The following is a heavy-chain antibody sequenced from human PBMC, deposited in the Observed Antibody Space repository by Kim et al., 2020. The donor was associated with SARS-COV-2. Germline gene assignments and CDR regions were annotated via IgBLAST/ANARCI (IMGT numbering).Heavy chain of an antibody. CDR2: GNT. V-gene: IGHV1-3*01. D-gene: IGHD5-18*01. Sequence: GNTGYSRKLQGRVTISRDTSASTVYMELSSLTSDDTAVYYCAKGGIPLWSFWGQGTLVTVSS. J-gene: IGHJ4*02. CDR3: AKGGIPLWSF.